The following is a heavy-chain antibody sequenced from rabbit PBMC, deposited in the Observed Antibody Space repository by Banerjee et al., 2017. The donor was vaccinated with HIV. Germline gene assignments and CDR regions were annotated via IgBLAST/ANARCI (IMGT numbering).Heavy chain of an antibody. CDR1: GFSFSSSYW. V-gene: IGHV1S45*01. J-gene: IGHJ4*01. Sequence: QEQLEESGGDLVKPEGSLTLTCTASGFSFSSSYWIYWVRQAPGKGLEWIACINTGRGSTYYASWAKGRFTISKASSTTLTLQMTSLTAADTATYFCARSYTYGYSVYADGLNLWGQGTLVTVS. CDR2: INTGRGST. D-gene: IGHD6-1*01. CDR3: ARSYTYGYSVYADGLNL.